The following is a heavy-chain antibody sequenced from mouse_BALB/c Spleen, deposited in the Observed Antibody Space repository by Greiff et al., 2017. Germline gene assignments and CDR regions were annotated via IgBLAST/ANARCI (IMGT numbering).Heavy chain of an antibody. D-gene: IGHD2-1*01. V-gene: IGHV5-6-5*01. CDR2: ISSGGST. J-gene: IGHJ2*01. CDR1: GFTFSSYA. Sequence: EVQGVESGGGLVKPGGSLKLSCAASGFTFSSYAMSWVRQTPEKRLEWVASISSGGSTYYPDSVKGRFTISRDNARNILYLQMSSLRSEDTAMYYCARGDGNYEDFDYWGQGTTLTVSS. CDR3: ARGDGNYEDFDY.